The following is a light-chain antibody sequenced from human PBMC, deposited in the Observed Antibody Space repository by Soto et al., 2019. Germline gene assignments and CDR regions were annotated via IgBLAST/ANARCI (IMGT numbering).Light chain of an antibody. V-gene: IGLV2-14*01. CDR3: FSYTRSYTGV. CDR2: KVS. CDR1: SSDVGDGDF. J-gene: IGLJ3*02. Sequence: QSALTQPASVSGSPRQSITISCTGTSSDVGDGDFVSWYQQRPGNAPKLMIYKVSNRPSGVSNRFSGSKSGNTASLTISGLPDEDEADYYWFSYTRSYTGVFGGGTKLTVL.